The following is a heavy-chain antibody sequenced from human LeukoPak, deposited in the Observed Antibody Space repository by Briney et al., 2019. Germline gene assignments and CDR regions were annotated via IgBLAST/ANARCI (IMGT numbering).Heavy chain of an antibody. D-gene: IGHD6-13*01. CDR3: ARQIKAAAGYYYFDY. V-gene: IGHV3-21*04. Sequence: GGSLRLSCAASGFTFNSYSMNRFRQAPGKGLEWVSSISSSSRFIYYADSVKGRFTISRDNAKNSLYLQMNSLRAEDTAVYYCARQIKAAAGYYYFDYWGQGTLVTVSS. CDR2: ISSSSRFI. CDR1: GFTFNSYS. J-gene: IGHJ4*02.